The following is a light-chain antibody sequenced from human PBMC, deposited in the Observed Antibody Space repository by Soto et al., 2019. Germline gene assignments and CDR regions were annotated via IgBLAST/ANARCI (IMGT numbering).Light chain of an antibody. Sequence: QPVLTHSSSASASLGSSVKLTCTLSSGHSSYIIAWHQQQPGKAPRYLMKLEGSGSYNTGSGVPDRFSGSSSGADRYLTISNLQFEDESDYYCETWDSNTLVFGGGTELTVL. J-gene: IGLJ3*02. CDR1: SGHSSYI. V-gene: IGLV4-60*02. CDR2: LEGSGSY. CDR3: ETWDSNTLV.